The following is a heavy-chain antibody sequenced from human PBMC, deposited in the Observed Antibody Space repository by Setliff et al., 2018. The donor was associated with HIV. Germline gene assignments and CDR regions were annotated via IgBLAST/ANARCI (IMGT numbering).Heavy chain of an antibody. CDR3: AREIGDYYDSSGYYPPTDYYYGMDV. J-gene: IGHJ6*02. CDR2: ISAYNGNT. CDR1: GYTFTSYD. D-gene: IGHD3-22*01. Sequence: ASVKVSCKASGYTFTSYDISWVRQAPGQGLEWMGWISAYNGNTNYAQKLQGRVTMTKETSTSTAYMELRSLRSDDTAVYYCAREIGDYYDSSGYYPPTDYYYGMDVWGQGTTVTVSS. V-gene: IGHV1-18*01.